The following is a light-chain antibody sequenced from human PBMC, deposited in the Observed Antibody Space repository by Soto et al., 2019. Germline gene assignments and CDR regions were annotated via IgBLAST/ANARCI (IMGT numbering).Light chain of an antibody. V-gene: IGKV3-20*01. CDR2: GSS. J-gene: IGKJ1*01. Sequence: IVLTLSPGTQSLSPKERATHSFRDSQKVSSSYYARNQQRFGQAPRLLIYGSSSRATGIPDRFSGSGSGTDFTLTISRLEPEDFAVYYCQQYGSSSWTFGQGTKVDIK. CDR3: QQYGSSSWT. CDR1: QKVSSSY.